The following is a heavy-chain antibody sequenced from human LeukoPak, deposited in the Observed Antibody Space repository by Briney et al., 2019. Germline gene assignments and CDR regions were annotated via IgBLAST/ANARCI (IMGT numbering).Heavy chain of an antibody. Sequence: SETLSLTCAVSGGSISSNSYYWGWIRQPPGKGLEWIGSIYYSGSTYYNPSLKSRVTISVDTSKNQFSLKLSSVTAADTAVYYCARAPGLNYYYYMDVWGKGTTVTVSS. J-gene: IGHJ6*03. CDR3: ARAPGLNYYYYMDV. V-gene: IGHV4-39*01. D-gene: IGHD3/OR15-3a*01. CDR2: IYYSGST. CDR1: GGSISSNSYY.